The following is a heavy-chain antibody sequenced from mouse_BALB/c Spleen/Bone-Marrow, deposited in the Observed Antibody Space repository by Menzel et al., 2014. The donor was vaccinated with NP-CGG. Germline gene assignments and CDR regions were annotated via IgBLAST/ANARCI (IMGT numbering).Heavy chain of an antibody. J-gene: IGHJ4*01. CDR3: ARRENPIVYYAMDY. CDR1: GYSFTGYY. V-gene: IGHV1S34*01. CDR2: ISCYNGAT. Sequence: LVQTGASVKLSCKASGYSFTGYYMHWVKQSHGESLEWIGYISCYNGATSYNQKFKGKATFTVDTSSSTAYMQFNSLTSEDSAVYYCARRENPIVYYAMDYWGQGTSVPVSP.